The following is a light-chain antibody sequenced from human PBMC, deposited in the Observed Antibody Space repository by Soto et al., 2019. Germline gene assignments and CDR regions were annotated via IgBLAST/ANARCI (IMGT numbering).Light chain of an antibody. CDR2: GAS. J-gene: IGKJ1*01. CDR3: QQYNNWPRT. CDR1: QSVRSN. V-gene: IGKV3-15*01. Sequence: EIVMTQSPATLSVPPGERATLSCRASQSVRSNLAWYQQKPGQAPRLLIYGASTRATGIPARFSGSGSGTEFTLTISSLQSEDFAVYYCQQYNNWPRTFGQGTKVDIK.